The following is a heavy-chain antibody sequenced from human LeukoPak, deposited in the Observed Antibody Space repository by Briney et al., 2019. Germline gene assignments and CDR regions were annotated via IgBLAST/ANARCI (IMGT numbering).Heavy chain of an antibody. CDR2: INWNSGSI. CDR1: GFTFTSYA. CDR3: AKASSFFYDSSGPLN. V-gene: IGHV3-9*01. Sequence: GGSLRLSCAASGFTFTSYAMSWVRQAPGKGLEWVSGINWNSGSIGYVDSVKGRFTISRDNAKNSLYLQMNSLRAEDTALYYCAKASSFFYDSSGPLNWGQGTQVTVSS. J-gene: IGHJ4*02. D-gene: IGHD3-22*01.